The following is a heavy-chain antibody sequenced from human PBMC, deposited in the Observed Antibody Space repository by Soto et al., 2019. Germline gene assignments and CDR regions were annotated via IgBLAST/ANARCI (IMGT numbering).Heavy chain of an antibody. J-gene: IGHJ4*02. CDR3: SRGEWELRH. Sequence: QVQLVQSGAEVKKPGASVKVSCQASGYTFTSYDINWVRQATGQGPEWMGYMSPSSGNTGYAQKFQGRVTMTRDTSINTAYRELTSLTSEDTAVYYCSRGEWELRHWGQGSLVIVSS. CDR2: MSPSSGNT. D-gene: IGHD1-26*01. V-gene: IGHV1-8*01. CDR1: GYTFTSYD.